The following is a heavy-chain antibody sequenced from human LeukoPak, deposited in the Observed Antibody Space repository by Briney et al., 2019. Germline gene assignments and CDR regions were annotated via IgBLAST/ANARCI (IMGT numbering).Heavy chain of an antibody. CDR1: GGSISSYY. Sequence: SETLSLTCTVSGGSISSYYWSWIRQPAGKGLEWIGRIYTSGSTNYNPSLKSRVTMSVDTSKNQFSLKLSSVTAADTAVYCCAREYEVVPAANGGFDYWGQGTLVTVSS. J-gene: IGHJ4*02. CDR3: AREYEVVPAANGGFDY. CDR2: IYTSGST. D-gene: IGHD2-2*01. V-gene: IGHV4-4*07.